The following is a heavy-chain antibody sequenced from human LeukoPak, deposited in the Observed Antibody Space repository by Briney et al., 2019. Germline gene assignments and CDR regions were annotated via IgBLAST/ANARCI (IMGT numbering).Heavy chain of an antibody. D-gene: IGHD3-22*01. V-gene: IGHV4-59*08. J-gene: IGHJ4*02. CDR2: IYYSGST. CDR3: ARTARTYDPTDYFDY. CDR1: GGSISSYY. Sequence: SETLSLTCTVSGGSISSYYWSWIRQPPGKGLEWIGYIYYSGSTNYNPSLKSRVTISVDTSKNQSSLKLSSVTAADTAVYYCARTARTYDPTDYFDYWGQRTLVTVSS.